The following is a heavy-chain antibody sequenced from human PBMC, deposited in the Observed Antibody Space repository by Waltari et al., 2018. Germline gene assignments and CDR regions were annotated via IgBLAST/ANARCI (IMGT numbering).Heavy chain of an antibody. CDR3: ARGFIGTYNWFDP. CDR1: GGSFSGYY. CDR2: ISHNGST. J-gene: IGHJ5*02. V-gene: IGHV4-34*01. D-gene: IGHD1-26*01. Sequence: QVQLQQWGAGLLKPSETLSLTCAVYGGSFSGYYWSWIRQPPGKGLEWIGEISHNGSTNYNPSLKSRVTISVDTSKNQFSLKLSSVTAADTAVYYCARGFIGTYNWFDPWGQGTLVTVSS.